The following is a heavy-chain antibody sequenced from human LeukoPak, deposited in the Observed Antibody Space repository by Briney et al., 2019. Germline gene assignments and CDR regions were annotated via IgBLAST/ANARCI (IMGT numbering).Heavy chain of an antibody. J-gene: IGHJ4*02. CDR1: GFTFSSYG. CDR2: IWYDGSNK. V-gene: IGHV3-33*01. CDR3: ARDSAPAPAPTDY. Sequence: PGGSLRLSCAASGFTFSSYGMHWVRQAPGKGLEWVAVIWYDGSNKYYADSVKGRFTISRDNSKNTLYLQMNSLRAEDTAVYYCARDSAPAPAPTDYWGQGTLVTVSS. D-gene: IGHD2-2*01.